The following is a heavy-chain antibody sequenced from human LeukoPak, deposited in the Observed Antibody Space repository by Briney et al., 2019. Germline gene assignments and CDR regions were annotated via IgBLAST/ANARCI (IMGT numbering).Heavy chain of an antibody. Sequence: GGSLRLSCAASGFTFSSYAMSWVRQAPGKGLEWVSAISGSGGSTYYADFVKGRFTISRDNSKNTLYLQMNSLRAEDTAVYYCAKVPQLWFFFDYWGQGTLVTVSS. J-gene: IGHJ4*02. CDR3: AKVPQLWFFFDY. D-gene: IGHD5-18*01. V-gene: IGHV3-23*01. CDR2: ISGSGGST. CDR1: GFTFSSYA.